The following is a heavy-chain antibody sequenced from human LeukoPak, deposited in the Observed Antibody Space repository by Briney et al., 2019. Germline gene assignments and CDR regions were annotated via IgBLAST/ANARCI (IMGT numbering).Heavy chain of an antibody. CDR3: VRTPPNWGFDY. CDR2: MSPNSGDT. V-gene: IGHV1-8*01. CDR1: GYTFTSHD. D-gene: IGHD7-27*01. J-gene: IGHJ4*02. Sequence: ASVKVSCKASGYTFTSHDINWVRQATGQGLEWMGWMSPNSGDTGYAQKFQGRVTMTSDTSISTAYMELSSLRSEDTAIYYCVRTPPNWGFDYWGQGTLVTVSS.